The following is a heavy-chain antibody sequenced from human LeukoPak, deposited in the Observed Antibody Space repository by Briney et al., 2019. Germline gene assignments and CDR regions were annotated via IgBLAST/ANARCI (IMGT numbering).Heavy chain of an antibody. CDR2: INDDGSST. J-gene: IGHJ4*02. CDR3: AKGPTTNYFDY. D-gene: IGHD4-17*01. V-gene: IGHV3-74*01. Sequence: PGGSLRLSCAASGFTFSRYWMHWVRQPPGKGLVWISRINDDGSSTNYADSVKGRFTISRDDAKNTLYLQMNSLRAEDTAVYYCAKGPTTNYFDYWGQGTLVTVSS. CDR1: GFTFSRYW.